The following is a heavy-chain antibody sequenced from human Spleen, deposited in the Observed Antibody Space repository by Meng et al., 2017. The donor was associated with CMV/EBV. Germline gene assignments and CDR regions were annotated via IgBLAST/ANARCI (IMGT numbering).Heavy chain of an antibody. Sequence: CAVYGGSISSAHWWSGGRQPPGKGLEWSGEVYHSGSTNYNPSLGSRVAISLDTSKNHFSLKLTSVTAADTAVYYCARFRVTSHRFDPWGQGALVTVSS. CDR3: ARFRVTSHRFDP. CDR2: VYHSGST. D-gene: IGHD3-3*01. V-gene: IGHV4-4*02. J-gene: IGHJ5*02. CDR1: GGSISSAHW.